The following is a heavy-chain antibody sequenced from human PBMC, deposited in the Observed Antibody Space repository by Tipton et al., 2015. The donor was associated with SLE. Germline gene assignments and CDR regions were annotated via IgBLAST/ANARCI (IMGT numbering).Heavy chain of an antibody. Sequence: TLSLTCTVSGGSISSNWWTWVRQPPGKGLEWIGEIDHSGSTNYNPSLKSRVTISVDKSKNQFYLKLSSVTAADTAVYYCSTYGYYYDSSGYYRDAFDIWGQGTMVTVS. CDR2: IDHSGST. CDR3: STYGYYYDSSGYYRDAFDI. J-gene: IGHJ3*02. D-gene: IGHD3-22*01. V-gene: IGHV4-4*02. CDR1: GGSISSNW.